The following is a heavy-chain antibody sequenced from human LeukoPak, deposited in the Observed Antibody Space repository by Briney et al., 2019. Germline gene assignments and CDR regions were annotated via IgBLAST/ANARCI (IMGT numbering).Heavy chain of an antibody. CDR1: GGTFSSYA. CDR2: IIPIFGTA. CDR3: ARGGEDGYNYYFDY. J-gene: IGHJ4*02. D-gene: IGHD5-24*01. V-gene: IGHV1-69*01. Sequence: GSTVKVSCKASGGTFSSYAISWVRQAPGQGLEWMGGIIPIFGTANYAQKFQGRVTITADESTSTAYMELSSLRSEDTAVYYCARGGEDGYNYYFDYWGQGTLVTVSS.